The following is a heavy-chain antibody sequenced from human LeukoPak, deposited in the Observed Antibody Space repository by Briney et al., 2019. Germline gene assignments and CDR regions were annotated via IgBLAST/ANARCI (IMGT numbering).Heavy chain of an antibody. V-gene: IGHV3-7*01. CDR1: GFTFSSYW. Sequence: GGSLRLSCAASGFTFSSYWMSWVRQAPGKGLEWVANIKQDGSEKYYVDSVKGRSTISRDNAKNSLYLQMNSLRAEDTAVYYCASLIVPAAAFDYWGQGTLVTVSS. J-gene: IGHJ4*02. D-gene: IGHD2-2*01. CDR2: IKQDGSEK. CDR3: ASLIVPAAAFDY.